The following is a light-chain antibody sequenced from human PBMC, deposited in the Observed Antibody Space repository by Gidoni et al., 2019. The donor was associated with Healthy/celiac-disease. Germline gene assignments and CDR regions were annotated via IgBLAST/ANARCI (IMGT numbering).Light chain of an antibody. V-gene: IGKV2-28*01. J-gene: IGKJ4*01. CDR3: MQALQTPFT. CDR1: QSLLHSNGYNY. CDR2: LGS. Sequence: DIVMTQSPLSLPVTPGEPASISCRSSQSLLHSNGYNYLDLYLQKPGQSPQLLIYLGSNRASGVPDRFSGSGSGTDFTLKISRVEAEDVGVSYCMQALQTPFTFGGGTKVEIK.